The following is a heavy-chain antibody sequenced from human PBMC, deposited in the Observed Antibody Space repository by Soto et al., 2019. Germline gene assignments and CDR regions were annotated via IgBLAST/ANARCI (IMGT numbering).Heavy chain of an antibody. J-gene: IGHJ5*02. CDR2: ISYDGSNK. Sequence: QVQLVESGGGVVQPGRSLRLSCAASGFTFSSYGMHWVRQAPGKGLEWVAVISYDGSNKYYADSVKGRFTISRDNSKNTLYLQMNSLRAEDTAVYYCAKDLSGGWFDPWGQGTLVTVSS. CDR1: GFTFSSYG. D-gene: IGHD3-3*01. CDR3: AKDLSGGWFDP. V-gene: IGHV3-30*18.